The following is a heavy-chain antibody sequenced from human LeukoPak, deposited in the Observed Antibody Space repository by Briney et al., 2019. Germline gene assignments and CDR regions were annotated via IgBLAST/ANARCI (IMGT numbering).Heavy chain of an antibody. J-gene: IGHJ4*02. Sequence: RASVKVSCKASGSTFTTTGFSWVRQAPGQGLEWMGWISAYTGNTNFPQKFQGRVTMTTDTSTSTAYMELRRLRSDDTAVFYCARGEEYCSGGGCYQYFADWGQGTLVTVSS. V-gene: IGHV1-18*01. CDR1: GSTFTTTG. D-gene: IGHD2-15*01. CDR2: ISAYTGNT. CDR3: ARGEEYCSGGGCYQYFAD.